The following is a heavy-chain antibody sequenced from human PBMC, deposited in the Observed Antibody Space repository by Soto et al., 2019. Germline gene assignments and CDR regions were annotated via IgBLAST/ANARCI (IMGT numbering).Heavy chain of an antibody. CDR1: GYTFTSYG. D-gene: IGHD6-13*01. V-gene: IGHV1-18*01. CDR3: AIVIAAAADFDY. Sequence: QVQLVQSGAEVKKPGASVKVSCKASGYTFTSYGISWVRQAPGQGLEWMGWISAYNGNTNYAQKLQGRVTMTPDTSTNTAYMELSNLRSDDTAVYYCAIVIAAAADFDYWGQGTLVTVSS. J-gene: IGHJ4*02. CDR2: ISAYNGNT.